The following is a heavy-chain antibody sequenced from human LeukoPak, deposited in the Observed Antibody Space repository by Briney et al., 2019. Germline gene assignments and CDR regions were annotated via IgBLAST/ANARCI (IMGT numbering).Heavy chain of an antibody. CDR1: VYTFNNFF. CDR2: ISPHSHTT. V-gene: IGHV1-18*01. Sequence: ASVTVSCKASVYTFNNFFISWVRQAPGQGLEWVGWISPHSHTTHYAEKFQGRVTMTTDTSTTTVYMELRSLRSDDTAVYFCARGQTMYYWGQGTPVTVSS. D-gene: IGHD3-10*02. CDR3: ARGQTMYY. J-gene: IGHJ4*02.